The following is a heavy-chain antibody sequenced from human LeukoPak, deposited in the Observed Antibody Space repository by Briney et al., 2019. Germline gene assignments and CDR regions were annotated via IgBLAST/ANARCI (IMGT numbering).Heavy chain of an antibody. V-gene: IGHV3-30*03. J-gene: IGHJ4*02. Sequence: GGSLRLSCGVSGXSFSNYGIHWVRQAPGKGLEWVAVISYDGSNQYYADSVKGRFTISRDSSKNTVFLQMDSLRAEDTAAYYCARDAPEHYFDYWGQGTLVTVSS. D-gene: IGHD1/OR15-1a*01. CDR3: ARDAPEHYFDY. CDR1: GXSFSNYG. CDR2: ISYDGSNQ.